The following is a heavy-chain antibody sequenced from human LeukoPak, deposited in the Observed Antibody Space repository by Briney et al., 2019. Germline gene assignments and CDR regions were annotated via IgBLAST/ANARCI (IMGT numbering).Heavy chain of an antibody. J-gene: IGHJ4*02. D-gene: IGHD5-24*01. CDR1: GGSISSGDYY. CDR2: IYYSGST. CDR3: ARGPQRWLQSTFDY. Sequence: SETLSLTCTVAGGSISSGDYYWSWLRQPPGKGVEWIGYIYYSGSTYYNPSLKSQVTISVDTSKNQFSLKLSSVTAADTAVYYCARGPQRWLQSTFDYWGQGTLVTVSS. V-gene: IGHV4-30-4*01.